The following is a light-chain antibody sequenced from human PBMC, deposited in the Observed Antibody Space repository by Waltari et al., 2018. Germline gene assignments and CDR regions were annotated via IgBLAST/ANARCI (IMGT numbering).Light chain of an antibody. CDR1: NSATKS. J-gene: IGLJ3*02. CDR2: YDS. V-gene: IGLV3-21*04. CDR3: QLWDDTNNSGV. Sequence: YVVTQPPSVSVAPGKTARLPCEGENSATKSVNWYQQKAGQAPVLVLFYDSDRPSGIPERFSGSNSGNTATLTINWVEPGDEADYHCQLWDDTNNSGVFGGGTKLTVL.